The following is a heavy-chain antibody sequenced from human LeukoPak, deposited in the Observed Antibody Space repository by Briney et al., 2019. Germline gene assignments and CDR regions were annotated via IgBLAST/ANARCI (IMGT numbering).Heavy chain of an antibody. Sequence: SETLSLTCTVSGVSINDYYWSWIRQPPGKGLEWIGHIYYSGSTNYNPSLKSRVTMAVDTSKNQFSLKVSSMTAADTAIYYCARHSGRAVSQSSFDYWGQGTLVTVSS. CDR3: ARHSGRAVSQSSFDY. D-gene: IGHD2-15*01. CDR2: IYYSGST. J-gene: IGHJ4*02. V-gene: IGHV4-59*01. CDR1: GVSINDYY.